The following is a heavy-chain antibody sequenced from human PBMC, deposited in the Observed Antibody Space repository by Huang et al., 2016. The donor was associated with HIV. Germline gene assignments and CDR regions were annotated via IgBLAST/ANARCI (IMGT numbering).Heavy chain of an antibody. CDR2: ISSSSSAI. Sequence: ELQLVESGGGLVQPGGSLRLSCVASGFTFMSYSMNWVRQAPGKGRSVVSEISSSSSAIDYADSVKGRFTISRDNAKNSLYLQMNSLRAEDTAVYYCARDEVDSSGYNPYFDYWGQGTLVTVSS. CDR1: GFTFMSYS. CDR3: ARDEVDSSGYNPYFDY. J-gene: IGHJ4*02. D-gene: IGHD3-22*01. V-gene: IGHV3-48*01.